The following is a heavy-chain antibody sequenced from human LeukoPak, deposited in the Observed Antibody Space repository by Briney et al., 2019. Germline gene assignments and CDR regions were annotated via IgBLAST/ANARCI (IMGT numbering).Heavy chain of an antibody. J-gene: IGHJ6*02. V-gene: IGHV1-8*01. CDR2: MNPNSGNT. CDR1: GYTFTSYD. D-gene: IGHD6-19*01. Sequence: ASVNVSCKASGYTFTSYDINWVRQATGQGLEWMGWMNPNSGNTGYAQKFQGRVTMTRNTSISTAYMELSSLRSEDTAVYYCARASSGWRTFYYYYGMDVWGQGTTVTVSS. CDR3: ARASSGWRTFYYYYGMDV.